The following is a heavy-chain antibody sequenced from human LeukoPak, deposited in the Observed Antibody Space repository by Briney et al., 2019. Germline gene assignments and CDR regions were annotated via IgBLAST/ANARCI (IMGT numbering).Heavy chain of an antibody. CDR3: AREYSSSLSASSYFDY. Sequence: GGSLRLSCAASGFTVSSNYMSWVRQAPGKGRQGVSVIYSGGSTYYADSVKGRFTISRDNSKNTLYLQMNSLRAEDTAVYYCAREYSSSLSASSYFDYWGQGTLVTVSS. CDR1: GFTVSSNY. CDR2: IYSGGST. J-gene: IGHJ4*02. V-gene: IGHV3-53*01. D-gene: IGHD6-6*01.